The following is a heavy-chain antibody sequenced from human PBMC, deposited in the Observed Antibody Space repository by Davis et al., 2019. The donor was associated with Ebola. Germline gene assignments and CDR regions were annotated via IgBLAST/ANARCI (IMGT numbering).Heavy chain of an antibody. CDR2: ISYDGSNK. V-gene: IGHV3-30*03. CDR3: ARSTRVDY. J-gene: IGHJ4*02. Sequence: GGSLRLSCAASGFTFSYYGMHWVRQAPGKGLEWVAVISYDGSNKYYADSVKGRFTISRGNSKNTLYLQMNSLRAEDTAVDYCARSTRVDYWGQGTLVTVSS. CDR1: GFTFSYYG. D-gene: IGHD3-10*01.